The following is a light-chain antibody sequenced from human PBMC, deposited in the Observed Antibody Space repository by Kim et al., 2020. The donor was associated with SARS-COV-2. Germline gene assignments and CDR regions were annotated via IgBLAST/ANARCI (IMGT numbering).Light chain of an antibody. CDR2: DVT. Sequence: SVDISCTGTSRDVGPYNYVSWYQHHPGKAPKLIIYDVTKRPAGVPDRFSGSKSGNTASLTVSGLQAEDEADYYCSSYAGRNDLVFGGGTQLTVL. J-gene: IGLJ2*01. V-gene: IGLV2-8*01. CDR3: SSYAGRNDLV. CDR1: SRDVGPYNY.